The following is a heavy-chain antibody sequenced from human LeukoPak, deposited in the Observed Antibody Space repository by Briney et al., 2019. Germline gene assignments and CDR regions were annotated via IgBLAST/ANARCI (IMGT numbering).Heavy chain of an antibody. CDR1: GGIFSRYA. J-gene: IGHJ3*02. D-gene: IGHD2-15*01. V-gene: IGHV1-69*13. CDR3: ARDRVVGLGLDNAFDI. CDR2: IIPIFGTA. Sequence: SVKVSCKASGGIFSRYAISWVRQAPGQGLEWMGGIIPIFGTANYAQKFQGRVTITADESTSTAYMELSSLRSEDTAVYFCARDRVVGLGLDNAFDIWGQGTVVTASS.